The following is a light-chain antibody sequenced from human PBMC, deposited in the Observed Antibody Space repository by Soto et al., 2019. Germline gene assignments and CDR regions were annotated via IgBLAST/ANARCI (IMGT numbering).Light chain of an antibody. CDR2: GAS. J-gene: IGKJ2*01. Sequence: EIVLTQSPGTLSLSPGERATLSCRASQTVSTNYLAWYQQKPGQAPRLLIYGASSRATGIPDRFSGSGSGTDFILTISRLEPEDFAVSYCQQYGSSPRTFGQGTKLGIK. CDR3: QQYGSSPRT. V-gene: IGKV3-20*01. CDR1: QTVSTNY.